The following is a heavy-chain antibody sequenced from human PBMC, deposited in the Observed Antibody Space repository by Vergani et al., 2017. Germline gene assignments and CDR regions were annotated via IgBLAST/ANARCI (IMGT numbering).Heavy chain of an antibody. CDR3: ARDQYDFWSGYSPGMDV. J-gene: IGHJ6*02. V-gene: IGHV4-34*01. Sequence: QVQLQQWGAGLLKPSETLSLTCGVYGGSFSGYYWSWIRQPPGKGLEWIGEINHSGSTNYNPSLKSRVTISVDTSKKKFALKLSSVTAADTAVYYCARDQYDFWSGYSPGMDVWGQGTTVTVSS. CDR2: INHSGST. D-gene: IGHD3-3*01. CDR1: GGSFSGYY.